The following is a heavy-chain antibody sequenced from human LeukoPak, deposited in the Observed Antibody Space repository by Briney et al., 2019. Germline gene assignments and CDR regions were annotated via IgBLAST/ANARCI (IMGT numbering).Heavy chain of an antibody. Sequence: ASVKVSCKASGGTFSSYAISWVRQAPGQGLEWMGGIIPIFGTANYAQKFQGRVTITTDESTSTAYMELSSLRSEDTAVYYCARMGPVPEIVVVTDEIWFDPWGQGTLVTVSS. CDR2: IIPIFGTA. V-gene: IGHV1-69*05. D-gene: IGHD2-21*02. CDR3: ARMGPVPEIVVVTDEIWFDP. J-gene: IGHJ5*02. CDR1: GGTFSSYA.